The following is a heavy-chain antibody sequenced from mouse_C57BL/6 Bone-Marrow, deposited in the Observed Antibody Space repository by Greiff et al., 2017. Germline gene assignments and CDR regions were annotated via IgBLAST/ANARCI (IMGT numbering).Heavy chain of an antibody. CDR3: ARTDYSNCYWDFDV. CDR2: IDPSDSYT. D-gene: IGHD2-5*01. J-gene: IGHJ1*03. Sequence: QVQLQQPGAELVMPGASVKLSCKASGYTFTSYWMHWVKQRPGQGLEWIGEIDPSDSYTNYNQKFKGQSTLTVDKSSSTAYMQLSRLTSEDSAVYYSARTDYSNCYWDFDVWGTGTTVTVSS. CDR1: GYTFTSYW. V-gene: IGHV1-69*01.